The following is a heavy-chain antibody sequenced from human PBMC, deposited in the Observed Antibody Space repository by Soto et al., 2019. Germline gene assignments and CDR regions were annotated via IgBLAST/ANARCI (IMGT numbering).Heavy chain of an antibody. J-gene: IGHJ3*02. CDR2: ISGSGGST. V-gene: IGHV3-23*01. CDR3: AKVDIVATMGGFDAFDI. D-gene: IGHD5-12*01. CDR1: GFTFSSYA. Sequence: PGGSLRLSCAASGFTFSSYAMSWVRQAPGKGLEWVSAISGSGGSTYYADSVKGRFTISRDNSKNTLYLQMNSLRAEDTAVYYCAKVDIVATMGGFDAFDIWGQGTMVTVSS.